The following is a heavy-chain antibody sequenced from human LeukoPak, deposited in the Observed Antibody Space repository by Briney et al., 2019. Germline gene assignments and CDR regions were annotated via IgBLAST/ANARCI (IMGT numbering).Heavy chain of an antibody. CDR2: IYSGGTT. Sequence: GGSLRLSCAASGFSLSSKYMSWVRQPAGKGLEWVSVIYSGGTTFYADSVKGRFTISRGNSKNTLYLQMNSLRPDDTAVYYCTKLKGWYGDGYFDSWGPGTLVTVPS. CDR3: TKLKGWYGDGYFDS. J-gene: IGHJ4*02. CDR1: GFSLSSKY. V-gene: IGHV3-53*01. D-gene: IGHD6-19*01.